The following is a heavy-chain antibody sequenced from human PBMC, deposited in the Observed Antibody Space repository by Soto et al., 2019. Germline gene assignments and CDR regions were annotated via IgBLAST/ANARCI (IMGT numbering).Heavy chain of an antibody. CDR2: INHSGST. Sequence: QVQLQQWGAGLLKPSETLSLTCAVYGGSFSGYYWSWIRKPPGTGMEWIGEINHSGSTNYNPSLKSRVTITVDTAKIKFSLKLSSVTAADTAVYYCARVPPISYYDFWSGFYSRDTPNHYGMDVWGQGTTVTVSS. V-gene: IGHV4-34*01. CDR3: ARVPPISYYDFWSGFYSRDTPNHYGMDV. D-gene: IGHD3-3*01. J-gene: IGHJ6*02. CDR1: GGSFSGYY.